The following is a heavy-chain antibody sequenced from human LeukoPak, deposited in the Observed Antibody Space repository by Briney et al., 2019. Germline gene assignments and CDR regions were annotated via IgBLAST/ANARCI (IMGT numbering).Heavy chain of an antibody. CDR3: AKDNGDYGSGRLYYYYMDV. V-gene: IGHV3-21*01. J-gene: IGHJ6*03. D-gene: IGHD3-10*01. CDR1: GFTFSSYS. CDR2: ISTYSTYT. Sequence: GGSLRLSYAASGFTFSSYSMNWVRQAPGKGLEWVASISTYSTYTYHADSVKGRFTISRDNAENSLYLQMNSLRAEDTAVYYCAKDNGDYGSGRLYYYYMDVWGKGTTVTVSS.